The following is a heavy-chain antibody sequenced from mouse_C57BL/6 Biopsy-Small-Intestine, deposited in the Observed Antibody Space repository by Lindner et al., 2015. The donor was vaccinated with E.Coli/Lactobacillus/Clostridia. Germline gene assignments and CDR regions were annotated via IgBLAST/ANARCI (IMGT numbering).Heavy chain of an antibody. D-gene: IGHD1-1*01. CDR3: ARAYYDSSGYFPPDYFDY. Sequence: PGQRLEWMGWINAGNGNTKYSQKFQGRVTITRDTSASTAYMELSSLRSEDTAVYYCARAYYDSSGYFPPDYFDYWGQGTLVTVSS. CDR2: INAGNGNT. V-gene: IGHV1-84*02. J-gene: IGHJ2*01.